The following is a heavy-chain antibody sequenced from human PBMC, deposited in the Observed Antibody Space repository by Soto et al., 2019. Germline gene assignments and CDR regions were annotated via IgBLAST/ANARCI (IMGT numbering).Heavy chain of an antibody. Sequence: EVQLVESGGGLVQPGGSLRLSCAASGFTFSSYSMNWVRQAPGKGLEWVSYISSSSSTIYYADSVKGRFTISRDNAKNSLYLQMNSLRDEDTAVYYCARAHVEDVVVPAGWFDPWGQGTLVTVSS. CDR3: ARAHVEDVVVPAGWFDP. D-gene: IGHD2-2*01. V-gene: IGHV3-48*02. CDR2: ISSSSSTI. J-gene: IGHJ5*02. CDR1: GFTFSSYS.